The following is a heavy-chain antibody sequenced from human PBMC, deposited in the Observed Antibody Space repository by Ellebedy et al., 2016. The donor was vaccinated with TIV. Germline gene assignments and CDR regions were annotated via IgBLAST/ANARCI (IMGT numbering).Heavy chain of an antibody. CDR3: AKDRTPGDGYWVFDY. J-gene: IGHJ4*02. CDR1: GFTFVSHA. V-gene: IGHV3-23*01. Sequence: GESLKISCAASGFTFVSHAMTWVRQAPGTGLEWVSAINGRGGTTYYADSVKGRFTISRDSSKSTLVLQMSSLRAEDTAVYFCAKDRTPGDGYWVFDYWGQGTLVTVSS. CDR2: INGRGGTT. D-gene: IGHD3-22*01.